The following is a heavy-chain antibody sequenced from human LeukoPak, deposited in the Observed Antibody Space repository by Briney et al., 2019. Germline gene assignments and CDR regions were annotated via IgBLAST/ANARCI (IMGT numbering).Heavy chain of an antibody. J-gene: IGHJ4*02. CDR2: IYYSGST. V-gene: IGHV4-39*07. Sequence: SETLSLTCTVSGGSISSSSYYWGWIRQPPGKGLEWIGSIYYSGSTYYNPSLKSRVTISVDTSKNQFSLKLSSVTAADTAVYYCARDCSFSGITIFGGLDYWGQGTLVTVSS. CDR3: ARDCSFSGITIFGGLDY. D-gene: IGHD3-3*01. CDR1: GGSISSSSYY.